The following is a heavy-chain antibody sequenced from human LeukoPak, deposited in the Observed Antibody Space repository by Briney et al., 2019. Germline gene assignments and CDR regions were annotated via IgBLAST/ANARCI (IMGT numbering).Heavy chain of an antibody. Sequence: SQTLSLTCSVSGGSISSGSYYWSWIRQPAGKGLEWIGRVYASGSTNYNPSLRSRLTLSVDTSKNQFSLKLSSVTAADTAVYYCAREGYSIASSVGYWGQGTLVTVSS. J-gene: IGHJ4*02. CDR2: VYASGST. D-gene: IGHD4-11*01. CDR3: AREGYSIASSVGY. CDR1: GGSISSGSYY. V-gene: IGHV4-61*02.